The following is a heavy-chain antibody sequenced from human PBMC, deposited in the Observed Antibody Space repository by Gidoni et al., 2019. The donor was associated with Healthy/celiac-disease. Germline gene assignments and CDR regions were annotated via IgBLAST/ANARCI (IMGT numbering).Heavy chain of an antibody. CDR3: ARDLKTVTYYYYGMDV. D-gene: IGHD4-17*01. CDR1: GFTFSSYA. Sequence: EVQLVESGGGLVKPGGPLDPSGEAPGFTFSSYAMHWVRQAPGKGLEYVSAISSNGGSTYYANSVKGRFTISRDNSKNTLYLQMGSLRAEDMAVYYCARDLKTVTYYYYGMDVWGQGTTVTVSS. CDR2: ISSNGGST. J-gene: IGHJ6*02. V-gene: IGHV3-64*01.